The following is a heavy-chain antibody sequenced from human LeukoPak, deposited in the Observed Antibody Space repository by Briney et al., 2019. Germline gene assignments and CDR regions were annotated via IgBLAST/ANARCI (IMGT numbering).Heavy chain of an antibody. CDR1: GFTFSSYA. CDR2: TSGSGGST. Sequence: GGSLRLSCAASGFTFSSYAMSWVRQAPGKGLEWVSATSGSGGSTYYADSVKGRFTISRDNSKNTLYLQMNSLRAEDTAVYYCAKSRQCSSTSCYRAGDYWGQGTLVTVSS. CDR3: AKSRQCSSTSCYRAGDY. D-gene: IGHD2-2*02. V-gene: IGHV3-23*01. J-gene: IGHJ4*02.